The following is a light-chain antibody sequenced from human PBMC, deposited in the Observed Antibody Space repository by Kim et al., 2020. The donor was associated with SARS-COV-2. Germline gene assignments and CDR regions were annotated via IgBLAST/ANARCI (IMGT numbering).Light chain of an antibody. CDR2: ADS. J-gene: IGLJ3*02. CDR3: QSYDRTIQV. Sequence: GKTVTLSCTRSSGSIATNYVQWYQQRPGSAPTTVIYADSQRPSVVPDRFSGSIDSSSNSASLTISGLKTEDEADYYCQSYDRTIQVFGGGTQLTVL. CDR1: SGSIATNY. V-gene: IGLV6-57*03.